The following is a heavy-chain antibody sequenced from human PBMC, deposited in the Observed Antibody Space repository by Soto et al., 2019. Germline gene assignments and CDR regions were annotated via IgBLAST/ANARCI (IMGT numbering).Heavy chain of an antibody. J-gene: IGHJ4*02. CDR3: ATDAPRQYYFDY. V-gene: IGHV3-23*01. CDR2: ISGSGGST. Sequence: EVELLESGGGLVQPGGSLRLSCAASGFTFSSYAMSWVRQAPGKGLEWVSAISGSGGSTYYSDSVKGRFTISRDNAKNTLYRRRNSLRAEDPAVYYCATDAPRQYYFDYWGQGTLVSVSS. CDR1: GFTFSSYA.